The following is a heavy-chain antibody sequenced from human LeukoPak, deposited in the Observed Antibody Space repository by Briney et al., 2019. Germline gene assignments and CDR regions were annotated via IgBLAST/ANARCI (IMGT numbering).Heavy chain of an antibody. Sequence: GGSLRLSCAASGFTFRTYDFHWVRQVKGKGLEWVSGIGTRGDTYYAGSVKGRFTISRDNSKNTLYLQMNSLRAEDTAVYYCAKDKFQGYFQHWGQGTLVTVSS. V-gene: IGHV3-13*01. J-gene: IGHJ1*01. CDR1: GFTFRTYD. CDR2: IGTRGDT. CDR3: AKDKFQGYFQH.